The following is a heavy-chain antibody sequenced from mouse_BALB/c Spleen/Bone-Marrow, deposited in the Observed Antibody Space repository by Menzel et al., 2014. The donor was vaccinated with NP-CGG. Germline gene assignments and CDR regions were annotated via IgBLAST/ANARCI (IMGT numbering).Heavy chain of an antibody. J-gene: IGHJ2*01. CDR1: GYTFXSYW. Sequence: QVQLQQSGAELVRPGASVKLSCKASGYTFXSYWTNWVKQRPGQGLEWIGNIYPSDSYTNYNQKFKDKATLTVDKSSSTAYMQLSSPTSEDSAVYYCTRSGGYYFDYWGQGTTLTVSS. CDR3: TRSGGYYFDY. CDR2: IYPSDSYT. V-gene: IGHV1-69*02.